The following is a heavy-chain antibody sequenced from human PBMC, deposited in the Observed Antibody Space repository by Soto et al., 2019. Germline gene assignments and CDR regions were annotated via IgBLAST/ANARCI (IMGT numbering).Heavy chain of an antibody. Sequence: QVQLVQSGAEVKKPGASVKVSCKASGYTFTSYGISCVRQAPGQGLEWMGWITYNGDTNYPQKLQGRVTMTTDTSASTAYIELSSLRSDDTAVYYCARAVVTSYGVFDYWGQGTLVTVSS. D-gene: IGHD3-16*01. J-gene: IGHJ4*02. V-gene: IGHV1-18*01. CDR3: ARAVVTSYGVFDY. CDR1: GYTFTSYG. CDR2: ITYNGDT.